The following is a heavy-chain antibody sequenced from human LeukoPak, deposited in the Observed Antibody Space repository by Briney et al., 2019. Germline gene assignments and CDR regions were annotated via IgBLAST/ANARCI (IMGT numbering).Heavy chain of an antibody. Sequence: SETLSLTCAVSGGSFSGDYWSWIRQPPGKGLECIGRIKRSGSTNYDPSVKSRVTISVDTSKNQSSLKLSSVTAAGTAVYYCARGPQRIRAAAGPPEYWGKGTLVTVAS. J-gene: IGHJ4*02. CDR1: GGSFSGDY. D-gene: IGHD6-13*01. CDR2: IKRSGST. CDR3: ARGPQRIRAAAGPPEY. V-gene: IGHV4-34*01.